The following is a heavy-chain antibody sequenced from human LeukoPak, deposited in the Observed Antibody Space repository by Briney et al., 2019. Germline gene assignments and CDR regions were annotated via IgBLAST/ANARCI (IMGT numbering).Heavy chain of an antibody. CDR2: ISYDGSNK. CDR1: GFTFSSYA. Sequence: GGSLRLSCAASGFTFSSYAMHWVRQAPGKGLEWVAVISYDGSNKYYADSVKGRFTISRDNSKNTLYLQMNSLRAEDTAVYYCARGSGDEWGIDYWGQGTLVTVSS. D-gene: IGHD7-27*01. V-gene: IGHV3-30-3*01. J-gene: IGHJ4*02. CDR3: ARGSGDEWGIDY.